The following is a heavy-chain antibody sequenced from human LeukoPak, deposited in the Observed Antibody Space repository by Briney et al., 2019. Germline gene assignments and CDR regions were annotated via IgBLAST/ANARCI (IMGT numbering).Heavy chain of an antibody. Sequence: GGSLRLSCAASGFTFSSYWMHWVRHAPGKGLVWVSHINSDGSSTSYADSVKGRFTISRDNGKNTLYLQMNSLRAEDTAVYYCARDPEALDYWGQGTLVTVSS. CDR1: GFTFSSYW. J-gene: IGHJ4*02. CDR3: ARDPEALDY. V-gene: IGHV3-74*01. CDR2: INSDGSST.